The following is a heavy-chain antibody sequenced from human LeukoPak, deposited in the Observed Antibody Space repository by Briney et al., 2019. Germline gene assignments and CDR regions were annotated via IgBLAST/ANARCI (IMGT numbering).Heavy chain of an antibody. CDR1: GYTFTSYG. D-gene: IGHD6-19*01. J-gene: IGHJ4*02. CDR2: ISAYNGNT. V-gene: IGHV1-18*01. CDR3: ARDETGKAVAGTGPSDY. Sequence: ASVTVSCKASGYTFTSYGISWVRQAPGQGLEWMGWISAYNGNTNYAQKLQGRVTMTTDTSTSTAYMELRSLRSDDTAVYYCARDETGKAVAGTGPSDYWGQGTLVTVSS.